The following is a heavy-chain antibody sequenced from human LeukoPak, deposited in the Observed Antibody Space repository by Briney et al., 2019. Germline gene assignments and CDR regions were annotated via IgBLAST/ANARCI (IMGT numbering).Heavy chain of an antibody. CDR3: TTADSSGYYYVGDAFDI. Sequence: GGSLRLSCAASGFTFSNAWMSWVRQAPGKGLEWVGRIKSKTDGGTTDDAAPVKGRFTISRDDSKNTLYLQMNSLKTEDTAVYYCTTADSSGYYYVGDAFDIWGQGTMVTVSS. D-gene: IGHD3-22*01. J-gene: IGHJ3*02. CDR1: GFTFSNAW. V-gene: IGHV3-15*01. CDR2: IKSKTDGGTT.